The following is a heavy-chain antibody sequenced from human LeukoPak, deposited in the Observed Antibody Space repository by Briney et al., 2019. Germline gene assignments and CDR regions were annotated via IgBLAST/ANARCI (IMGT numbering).Heavy chain of an antibody. CDR1: GYTFTGYY. CDR2: INPNSGGT. Sequence: ASVKVSCKASGYTFTGYYTHWVRQAPGQGLEWMGWINPNSGGTNYAQKFQGRVTMTRDTSISTAYMELSRLRSDDTAVYYCARDVAAAGTSVDYWGQGTLVTVSS. V-gene: IGHV1-2*02. J-gene: IGHJ4*02. CDR3: ARDVAAAGTSVDY. D-gene: IGHD6-13*01.